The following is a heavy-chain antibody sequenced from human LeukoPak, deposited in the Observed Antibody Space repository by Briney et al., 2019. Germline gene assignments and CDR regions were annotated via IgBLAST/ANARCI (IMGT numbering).Heavy chain of an antibody. CDR3: AHSLYDSSGYYNYYYMDV. V-gene: IGHV2-5*01. Sequence: SGPTLVKPTQTLTLTCTFSGFSLSTSGVGLGWIRQPPGKALEWLALIYWNDDKRYSPSLKSRLTITKDTSKNQVVLTMTNMDPVDTATYYCAHSLYDSSGYYNYYYMDVWDKGTTVTVSS. D-gene: IGHD3-22*01. J-gene: IGHJ6*03. CDR1: GFSLSTSGVG. CDR2: IYWNDDK.